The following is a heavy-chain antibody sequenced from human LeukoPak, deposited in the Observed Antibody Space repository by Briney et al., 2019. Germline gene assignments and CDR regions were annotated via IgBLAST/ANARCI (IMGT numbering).Heavy chain of an antibody. CDR1: GFPFSNSW. CDR3: AGGNAMDV. V-gene: IGHV3-7*03. Sequence: GGYLRLSCVVSGFPFSNSWMYWVRQAPGKGLEGVANIKIDGSGISYVDSVKGRFIISRDNTRNSLYLQMNSLTVEDTAVYFCAGGNAMDVWGKGTAVTASS. CDR2: IKIDGSGI. J-gene: IGHJ6*04.